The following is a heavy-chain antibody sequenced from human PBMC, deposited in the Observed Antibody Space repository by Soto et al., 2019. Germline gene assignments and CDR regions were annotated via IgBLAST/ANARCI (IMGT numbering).Heavy chain of an antibody. V-gene: IGHV3-23*01. D-gene: IGHD4-4*01. J-gene: IGHJ5*02. CDR3: AKSLDIHYKNWFDP. CDR2: ISGSDSRT. Sequence: EVQILESGGSLVQPGGSLRLSCAASGFTFSSAAMNWVRQAPGKGLEWVSIISGSDSRTYYADSVKGRFTISRDKSKNTLYLDMNSLRAEDTAVYYCAKSLDIHYKNWFDPWGQGTLVTVSS. CDR1: GFTFSSAA.